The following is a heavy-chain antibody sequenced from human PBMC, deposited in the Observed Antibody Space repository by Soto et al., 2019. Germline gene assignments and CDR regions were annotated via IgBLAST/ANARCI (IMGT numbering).Heavy chain of an antibody. Sequence: EVQLLESGGALVQPGGSLRLSCAASGFTFNSYVMTWVSQAPGEGLAWVSSISRSGRGSAYYADSVKGRFTISRDNSENTLVLQMNNLRDEDTALYYCARGRYLDSSDYCVANLHFAHWGLGTLVTVSS. J-gene: IGHJ4*02. D-gene: IGHD3-22*01. CDR2: ISRSGRGSA. V-gene: IGHV3-23*01. CDR1: GFTFNSYV. CDR3: ARGRYLDSSDYCVANLHFAH.